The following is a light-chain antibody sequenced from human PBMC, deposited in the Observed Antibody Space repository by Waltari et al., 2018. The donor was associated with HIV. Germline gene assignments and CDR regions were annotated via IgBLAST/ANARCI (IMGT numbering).Light chain of an antibody. CDR2: GN. CDR3: STWDSSLSGVV. J-gene: IGLJ2*01. CDR1: RNHIGPYD. Sequence: SPLTQEASVSGTVGQTVTLSCLRQRNHIGPYDVDWYQQISPGAPKSVVFGNSLPSGIPDRFSCSKSGTTASLTISGLQPDDEGDYYCSTWDSSLSGVVFGGGTKLTVL. V-gene: IGLV1-36*01.